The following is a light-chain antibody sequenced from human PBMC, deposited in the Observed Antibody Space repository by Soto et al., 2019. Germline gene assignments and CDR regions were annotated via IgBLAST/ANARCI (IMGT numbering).Light chain of an antibody. J-gene: IGKJ2*01. CDR1: QSVNNK. Sequence: EIVMTQSPATLSVSPGERVTLSCRASQSVNNKLAWYQQRPGQAPRLLIYGASTRATGISARFSGSGSGTEITLTISILQTEDVAVYYYHHYKWWPPHTFGPGTKLEIK. V-gene: IGKV3D-15*01. CDR2: GAS. CDR3: HHYKWWPPHT.